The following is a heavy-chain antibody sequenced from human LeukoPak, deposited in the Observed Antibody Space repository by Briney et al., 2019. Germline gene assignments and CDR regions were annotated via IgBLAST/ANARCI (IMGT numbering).Heavy chain of an antibody. CDR3: ARAWSNYVYFDY. CDR2: IKQDGSEK. Sequence: PGGSLRLSCAASGFTFSNAWMSWVRQAPGKGLEWVANIKQDGSEKYYVDSVKGRFTISRDNAKNSLYLQMNSLRAEDTAVYYCARAWSNYVYFDYWGQGTLVTVSS. CDR1: GFTFSNAW. V-gene: IGHV3-7*01. J-gene: IGHJ4*02. D-gene: IGHD4-11*01.